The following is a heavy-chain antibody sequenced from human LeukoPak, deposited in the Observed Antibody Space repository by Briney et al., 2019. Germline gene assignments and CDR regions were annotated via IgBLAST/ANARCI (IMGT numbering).Heavy chain of an antibody. J-gene: IGHJ3*02. V-gene: IGHV3-53*01. D-gene: IGHD2-21*01. CDR2: MYSGGSR. Sequence: GGSLRLSCAASGFTVSSNYMSWVRQPPGKGLEWVSVMYSGGSRYYADSVKGRFTISRDISKNTVYLQMNSLRAEDTAVYFCARAIQQTTILWWWYAFDIWGQGTMVTVSS. CDR3: ARAIQQTTILWWWYAFDI. CDR1: GFTVSSNY.